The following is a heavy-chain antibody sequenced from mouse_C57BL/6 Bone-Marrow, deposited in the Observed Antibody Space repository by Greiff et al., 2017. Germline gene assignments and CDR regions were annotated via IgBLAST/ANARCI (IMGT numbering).Heavy chain of an antibody. CDR2: ISDGGSYT. D-gene: IGHD1-1*01. Sequence: EVQGVESGGGLVKPGGSLKLSCAASGFTFSSYAMSWVRQTPEKRLEWVATISDGGSYTYYPDNVKGRFTIARDNAKNNLYLHMSHLKSEDTAMYYCARRYGSSFAMDYWGQGTSVTVSS. CDR1: GFTFSSYA. J-gene: IGHJ4*01. V-gene: IGHV5-4*03. CDR3: ARRYGSSFAMDY.